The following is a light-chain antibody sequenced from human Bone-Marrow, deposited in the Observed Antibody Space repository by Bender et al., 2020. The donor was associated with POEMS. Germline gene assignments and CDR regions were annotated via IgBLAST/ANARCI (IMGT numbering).Light chain of an antibody. V-gene: IGLV3-21*02. Sequence: SYVLTQPPSVSVSPGQTARITCGGDNIGSKGVHWYQQKPGQAPVLVVYDDSDRPSGTPERLSGSNSGDTATLTLSRVEAGDEGDYYCQVWDSSSDHWVFGGGTKLTVL. J-gene: IGLJ3*02. CDR3: QVWDSSSDHWV. CDR2: DDS. CDR1: NIGSKG.